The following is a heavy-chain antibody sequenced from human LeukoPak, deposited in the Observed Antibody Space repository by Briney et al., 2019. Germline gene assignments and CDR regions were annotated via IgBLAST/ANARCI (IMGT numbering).Heavy chain of an antibody. D-gene: IGHD3-3*01. CDR1: GGSIGSGGYY. Sequence: SETLSLTCTVSGGSIGSGGYYWSWIRQHPGKGLEWIGYIYYSGSTYYNPSLKSRVTISVDTSKNQFSLKLSSVTAADTAVYYCAREVTIFGVVSYYYMDVWGKGTTVTVSS. CDR2: IYYSGST. J-gene: IGHJ6*03. V-gene: IGHV4-31*03. CDR3: AREVTIFGVVSYYYMDV.